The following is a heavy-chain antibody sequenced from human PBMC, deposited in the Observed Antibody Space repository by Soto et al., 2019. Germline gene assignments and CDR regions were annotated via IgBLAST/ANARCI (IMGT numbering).Heavy chain of an antibody. J-gene: IGHJ6*02. V-gene: IGHV1-69*13. CDR1: GVTFSSYA. CDR2: IIPIFASA. D-gene: IGHD6-13*01. CDR3: AGIEAAGDYNGMDV. Sequence: ASVKVSCKASGVTFSSYAISWVRQGPGQGLEWMRLIIPIFASATYAQTLQGRVPITADQSTSTAYMALSSLISYSTAVYYCAGIEAAGDYNGMDVCLQGTTVTV.